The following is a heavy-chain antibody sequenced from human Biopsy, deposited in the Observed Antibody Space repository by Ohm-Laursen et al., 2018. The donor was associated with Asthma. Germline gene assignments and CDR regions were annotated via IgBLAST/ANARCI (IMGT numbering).Heavy chain of an antibody. D-gene: IGHD6-19*01. J-gene: IGHJ6*02. V-gene: IGHV3-64D*08. CDR2: ISNNGGRT. CDR1: GFTFSSYD. Sequence: GSLRLSCAASGFTFSSYDMHWVRQAPGKGLEYVSGISNNGGRTNYGDSVKGRFTISRDNSKSTLYLQMSSLRGEDTAVYYCVRVYSNGFNNYYGMDVWGQGTTVTVSS. CDR3: VRVYSNGFNNYYGMDV.